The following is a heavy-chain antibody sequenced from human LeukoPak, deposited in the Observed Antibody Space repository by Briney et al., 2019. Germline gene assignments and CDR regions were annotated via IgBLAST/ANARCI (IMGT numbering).Heavy chain of an antibody. CDR3: ARDHYGLTSYPNP. V-gene: IGHV3-66*01. CDR2: IFTNGNT. J-gene: IGHJ5*02. Sequence: PGGSLRLSCAASGFTFSRYGMHWVRQTPGKGLEWVSVIFTNGNTKYADSVKGRFTISRDNSKNMLYLQMNSLRAEDTAVYYCARDHYGLTSYPNPWGQGTLVTVSS. CDR1: GFTFSRYG. D-gene: IGHD3-10*01.